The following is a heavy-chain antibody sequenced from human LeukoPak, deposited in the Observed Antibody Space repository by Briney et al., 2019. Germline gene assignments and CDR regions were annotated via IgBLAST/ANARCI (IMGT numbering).Heavy chain of an antibody. CDR3: VALGVVTHDAFDI. CDR2: MNPNSGNT. V-gene: IGHV1-8*03. Sequence: ASVKVSCKASGYTFTSYDINWVRQATGQGLEWMGWMNPNSGNTGCAQKFQGRVTITRDTSITTAYMELSSLRSEDTAVYYCVALGVVTHDAFDIWGQGTMVTVSS. CDR1: GYTFTSYD. J-gene: IGHJ3*02. D-gene: IGHD3-3*01.